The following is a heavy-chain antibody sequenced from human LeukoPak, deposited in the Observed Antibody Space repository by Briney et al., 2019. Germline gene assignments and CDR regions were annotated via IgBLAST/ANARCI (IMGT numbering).Heavy chain of an antibody. D-gene: IGHD1-26*01. V-gene: IGHV3-7*01. CDR3: ARDGNSGSYHFDY. Sequence: PGGSLRLSCAASGFTFSSYWMSWVRQAPGKGLEWVANIKQDGSEKYYVDSVKGRFTISRDNAKNSLYLQMNSLRAEDTAVYYCARDGNSGSYHFDYWGQGTLVTVSS. CDR2: IKQDGSEK. J-gene: IGHJ4*02. CDR1: GFTFSSYW.